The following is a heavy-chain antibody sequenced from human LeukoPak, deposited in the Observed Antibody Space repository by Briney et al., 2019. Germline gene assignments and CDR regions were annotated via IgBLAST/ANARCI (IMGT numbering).Heavy chain of an antibody. Sequence: NASETLSLTCTVSGGSISSSSYYWGWIRQPPGKGLEWIGSIYYSGSTYYNPSLKSRVTISVDTSKNQFSLKLSSVTAADTAVYYCARAAGLYYGSGSYPDYWGQGTLVTVSS. V-gene: IGHV4-39*07. D-gene: IGHD3-10*01. J-gene: IGHJ4*02. CDR1: GGSISSSSYY. CDR3: ARAAGLYYGSGSYPDY. CDR2: IYYSGST.